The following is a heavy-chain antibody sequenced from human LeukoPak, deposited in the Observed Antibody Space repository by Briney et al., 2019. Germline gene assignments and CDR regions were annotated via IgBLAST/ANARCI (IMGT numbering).Heavy chain of an antibody. CDR2: ISPSGNSK. CDR3: VRDFLGESGAGGY. V-gene: IGHV3-21*01. Sequence: TGGSLRLSCATSTFTFSSYTMNWVRQAPGKGLEWVSSISPSGNSKYHADSVKGRFTISRDNAENSLYMQMYSLRAEDMGVYYCVRDFLGESGAGGYWGQGTLVTVSS. J-gene: IGHJ4*02. D-gene: IGHD3-10*01. CDR1: TFTFSSYT.